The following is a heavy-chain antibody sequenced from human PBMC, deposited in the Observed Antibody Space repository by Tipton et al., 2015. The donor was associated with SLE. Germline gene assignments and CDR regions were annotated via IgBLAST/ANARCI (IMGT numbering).Heavy chain of an antibody. J-gene: IGHJ4*02. CDR3: AREAGYSGYAQ. V-gene: IGHV3-21*01. Sequence: SLRLSCAASGFTFSSYSMNWVRQAPGKGLEWVSSISSSRSYIYYADSVKGRFTISRDNAKNSLYLQMNSLRAEDTSVYYCAREAGYSGYAQWGQGTLVTVSS. CDR1: GFTFSSYS. D-gene: IGHD5-12*01. CDR2: ISSSRSYI.